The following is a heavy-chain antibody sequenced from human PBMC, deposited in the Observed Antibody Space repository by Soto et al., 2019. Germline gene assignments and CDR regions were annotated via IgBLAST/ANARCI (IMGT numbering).Heavy chain of an antibody. CDR1: GFTFSSYW. J-gene: IGHJ4*02. D-gene: IGHD3-16*01. Sequence: HPGGSLRLSCVASGFTFSSYWMSWVRQAPGKGLEWVANIKQNGREKLYVDSVKGSFTISRDNAKNALYLQMNSFRAEDTAVYYCARGRGDYWGLGTLVTVSS. V-gene: IGHV3-7*04. CDR3: ARGRGDY. CDR2: IKQNGREK.